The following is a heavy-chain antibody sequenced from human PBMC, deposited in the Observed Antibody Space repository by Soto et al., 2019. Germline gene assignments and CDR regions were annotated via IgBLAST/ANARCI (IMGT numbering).Heavy chain of an antibody. CDR2: IWYDGSNK. D-gene: IGHD3-9*01. Sequence: GGSLRLSCAASGFTFSSYGMHWVRQAPGKGLEWVAVIWYDGSNKYYADSVKGRFTISRDNSKNTLYLQMNSLRAEDTAVYYCARGRHYDILTGFSAEYFQHWGQGTLVTVSS. J-gene: IGHJ1*01. V-gene: IGHV3-33*01. CDR3: ARGRHYDILTGFSAEYFQH. CDR1: GFTFSSYG.